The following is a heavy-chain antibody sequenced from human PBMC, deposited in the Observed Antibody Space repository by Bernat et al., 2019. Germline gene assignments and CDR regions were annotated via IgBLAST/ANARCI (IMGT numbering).Heavy chain of an antibody. CDR2: INHSGST. Sequence: VQLQQRGAGLLKPSETLSLTCAVYGGSFSGYYWSWIRQPPGKGLEWIGEINHSGSTNYNPSLKSRVTISVDTSKNQFSLKLSSVTAADTAVYYCARGGGRLTTVTPMDYWGQGTLVTVSS. CDR1: GGSFSGYY. CDR3: ARGGGRLTTVTPMDY. J-gene: IGHJ4*02. V-gene: IGHV4-34*01. D-gene: IGHD4-17*01.